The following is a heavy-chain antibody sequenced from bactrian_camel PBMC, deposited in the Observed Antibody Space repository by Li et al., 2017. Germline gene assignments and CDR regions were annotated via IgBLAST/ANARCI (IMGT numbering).Heavy chain of an antibody. Sequence: QVQLVESGGALVQPGGSLRLSCAASEFTATTNYMRWIRQAPGKGLQWVSTIYTAGTSSQFADSVKGRFIIAKDNAKNTLYLQMNSLKPEDTAVYYCAAGPLLYSDYDRSLDYWGQGTQVTVS. CDR3: AAGPLLYSDYDRSLDY. V-gene: IGHV3-2*01. CDR2: IYTAGTSS. CDR1: EFTATTNY. D-gene: IGHD4*01. J-gene: IGHJ4*01.